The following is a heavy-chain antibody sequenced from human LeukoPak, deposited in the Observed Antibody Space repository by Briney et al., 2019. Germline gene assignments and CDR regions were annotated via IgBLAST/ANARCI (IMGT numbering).Heavy chain of an antibody. CDR3: ARGLYSSGWPIDY. CDR2: TNHSGST. D-gene: IGHD6-19*01. CDR1: GGSFSGYY. V-gene: IGHV4-34*01. Sequence: SETLSLTCAVYGGSFSGYYWSWIRQPPGKGLEWIGETNHSGSTNYNLCPKGRVTISVDTSKNQFSLKLSSVTAADTAVYYCARGLYSSGWPIDYWGQGTLVTVSS. J-gene: IGHJ4*02.